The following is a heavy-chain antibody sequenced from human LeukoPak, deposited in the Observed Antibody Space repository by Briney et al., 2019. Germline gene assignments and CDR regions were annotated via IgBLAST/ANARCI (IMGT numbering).Heavy chain of an antibody. CDR3: AKSLGSVVVTANDY. V-gene: IGHV3-7*03. D-gene: IGHD2-21*02. J-gene: IGHJ4*02. Sequence: PGGSLRLSCAASGFTFSSYWMSWVRQAPGKGLEWVANIKQDGSEKYYVDSVKGRFTISRDNSKNTLYLQMNSLRAEDTAVYYCAKSLGSVVVTANDYWGQGTLVTVSS. CDR1: GFTFSSYW. CDR2: IKQDGSEK.